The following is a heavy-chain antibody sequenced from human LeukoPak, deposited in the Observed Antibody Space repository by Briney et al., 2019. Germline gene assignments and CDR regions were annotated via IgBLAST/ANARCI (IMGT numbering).Heavy chain of an antibody. D-gene: IGHD6-13*01. Sequence: GASVKVSCKASGGTFSSYAISWVRQAPGQGLEWMGGIIPIFGTANYAQKFQGRVTITADESTSTAYMELSSLRSEDTAVYYCARDRGKGYSSSWYGDYWGQGTLVTVSS. J-gene: IGHJ4*02. CDR2: IIPIFGTA. CDR3: ARDRGKGYSSSWYGDY. V-gene: IGHV1-69*13. CDR1: GGTFSSYA.